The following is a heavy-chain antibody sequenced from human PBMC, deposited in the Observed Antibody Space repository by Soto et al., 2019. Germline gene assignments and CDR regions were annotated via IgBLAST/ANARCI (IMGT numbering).Heavy chain of an antibody. V-gene: IGHV3-7*03. CDR3: AAGAQYSGYDGSFDY. CDR1: GFTFRSYA. Sequence: GGSLRLSCAASGFTFRSYAMSWVRQAPGKGLEWLSNIKQYGSENYYVDSVKGRFTISRDNAKNSLYLQMNSLRAEDTAVYYCAAGAQYSGYDGSFDYWGQGTLVTVSS. CDR2: IKQYGSEN. D-gene: IGHD5-12*01. J-gene: IGHJ4*02.